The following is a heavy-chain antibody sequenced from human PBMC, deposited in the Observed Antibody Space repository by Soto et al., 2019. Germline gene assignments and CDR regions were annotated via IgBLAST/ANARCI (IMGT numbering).Heavy chain of an antibody. CDR3: VMMDSYGPPIPQDV. J-gene: IGHJ6*02. V-gene: IGHV1-18*01. Sequence: QVQLVQSGDEVKKPGASVKVSCKASGYIFVNYGIAWVRQAPAQGLEWMGWISPYTGNTHSATKVQGRLTMTTDTSTRTVYMCLGSLTSDDTAVYYCVMMDSYGPPIPQDVWGQGTTVTVYS. CDR1: GYIFVNYG. D-gene: IGHD2-2*03. CDR2: ISPYTGNT.